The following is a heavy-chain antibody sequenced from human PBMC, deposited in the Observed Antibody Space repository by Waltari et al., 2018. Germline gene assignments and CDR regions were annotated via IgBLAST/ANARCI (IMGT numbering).Heavy chain of an antibody. CDR3: VSFGRRMTTMAVVTDY. CDR1: GDSISSSNFY. V-gene: IGHV4-39*07. J-gene: IGHJ4*02. CDR2: IYYDGSA. D-gene: IGHD3-22*01. Sequence: QLQLQESGPGLVKPAETLSLTCSVSGDSISSSNFYWGWSRQPPGMGLEWIGSIYYDGSAYYNPSLKSRVTISGDTTKNEFFLKLNSVTAADTAVYYCVSFGRRMTTMAVVTDYWGRGTLVTVSS.